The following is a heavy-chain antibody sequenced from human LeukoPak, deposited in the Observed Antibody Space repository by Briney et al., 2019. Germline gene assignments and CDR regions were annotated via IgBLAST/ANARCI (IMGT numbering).Heavy chain of an antibody. V-gene: IGHV3-48*03. CDR1: GFTFSSYE. D-gene: IGHD6-19*01. CDR3: ARGYSSGWYLGY. J-gene: IGHJ4*02. CDR2: ISSSGSTI. Sequence: GGSLRLSCAASGFTFSSYEMNWVRQAPGKGLEWVSYISSSGSTIYYADSVKGRFTISRDNAKNSLYLKMNSLRAEDTAVYYCARGYSSGWYLGYWGQGTLVTVSS.